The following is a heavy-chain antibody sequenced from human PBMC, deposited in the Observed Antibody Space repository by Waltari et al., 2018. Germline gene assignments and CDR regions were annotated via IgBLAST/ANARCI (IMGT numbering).Heavy chain of an antibody. Sequence: EVQLLESGGGLVQPGGSLRLSCAASGFTFSSYAMSWVRQAPGKGLEWFSAMSGSGGSTYYADSVKGRFTISRDNSKNTLYLQMNSLRAEDMAVYYCAKDRYYYGSGRDYWGQGTLVTVSS. V-gene: IGHV3-23*01. D-gene: IGHD3-10*01. CDR2: MSGSGGST. J-gene: IGHJ4*02. CDR1: GFTFSSYA. CDR3: AKDRYYYGSGRDY.